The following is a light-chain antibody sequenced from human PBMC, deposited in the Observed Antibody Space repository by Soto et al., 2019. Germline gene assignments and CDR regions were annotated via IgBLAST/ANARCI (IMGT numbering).Light chain of an antibody. Sequence: EIVMTQSPSTLSVSPGERATLSCRASQSVSSNLAWYQQKPGQAPRLLISGASTRATGIPARFGGGGSGTEFTLTISSLQPQDSAVYYCQQYNNWPLTFGQGTRVEIK. J-gene: IGKJ1*01. CDR2: GAS. CDR1: QSVSSN. CDR3: QQYNNWPLT. V-gene: IGKV3-15*01.